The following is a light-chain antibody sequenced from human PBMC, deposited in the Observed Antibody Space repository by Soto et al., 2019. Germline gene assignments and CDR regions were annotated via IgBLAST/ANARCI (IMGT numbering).Light chain of an antibody. CDR1: SSDVGGYNY. CDR3: QSYDSSLTGSGV. CDR2: EVS. J-gene: IGLJ3*02. V-gene: IGLV2-14*01. Sequence: QSALTQPASVSGSPGQSITISCTGTSSDVGGYNYVSWYQQHPGKAPKLMIYEVSNRPSGVPDRFSGSKSATSASLAITGLQAEDEADYYCQSYDSSLTGSGVFGGGTKLTVL.